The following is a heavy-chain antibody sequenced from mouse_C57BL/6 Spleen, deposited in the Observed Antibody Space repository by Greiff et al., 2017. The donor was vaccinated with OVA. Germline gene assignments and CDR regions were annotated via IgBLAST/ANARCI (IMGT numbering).Heavy chain of an antibody. Sequence: EVQVVESGPVLVKPGASVKMSCKASGYTFTDYFMNWVKQSHGKSLEWIGVINPYNGGTSYNQKFKGKATLTVDKSSSTAYMELNSLTSEDSAVYYCARGGDDYDAVDYWGQGTTLTVSS. D-gene: IGHD2-4*01. V-gene: IGHV1-19*01. J-gene: IGHJ2*01. CDR2: INPYNGGT. CDR3: ARGGDDYDAVDY. CDR1: GYTFTDYF.